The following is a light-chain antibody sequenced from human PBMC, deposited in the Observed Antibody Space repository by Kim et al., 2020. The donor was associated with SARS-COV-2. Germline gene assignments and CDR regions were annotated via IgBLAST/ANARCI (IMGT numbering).Light chain of an antibody. V-gene: IGKV3-20*01. CDR2: GPS. Sequence: EIVLTQSPGTLSLSPGETATLSCRASHSVSANYLAWFQKKPGQAPRLLIYGPSDRATGVPDRFRGSGSGTDFTLTISRLEPEDFAMYYCQQYGGSPPAYSFGQGTKLEI. CDR3: QQYGGSPPAYS. CDR1: HSVSANY. J-gene: IGKJ2*03.